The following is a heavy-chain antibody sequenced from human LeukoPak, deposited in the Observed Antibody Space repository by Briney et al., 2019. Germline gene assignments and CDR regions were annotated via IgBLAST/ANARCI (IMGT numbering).Heavy chain of an antibody. CDR2: ISSSSSYI. CDR3: ARDPGWLPVMGV. Sequence: GGSLRLSCAASGFTFSSYSMNWVRQAPGKGLEWVSSISSSSSYIYYADSVKGRFTISRDNAKNSLYLQMNSLRAEDTAVYYCARDPGWLPVMGVWGKGTTVTVSS. J-gene: IGHJ6*03. V-gene: IGHV3-21*01. D-gene: IGHD5-18*01. CDR1: GFTFSSYS.